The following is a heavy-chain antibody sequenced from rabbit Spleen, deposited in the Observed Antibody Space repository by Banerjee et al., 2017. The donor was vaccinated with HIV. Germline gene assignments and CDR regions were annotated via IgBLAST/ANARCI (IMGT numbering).Heavy chain of an antibody. V-gene: IGHV1S45*01. J-gene: IGHJ3*01. CDR2: INTATAKG. CDR1: GFSFSDRDV. D-gene: IGHD8-1*01. CDR3: ARDGAGGSYFAL. Sequence: QEQLEESGGGLVKPEGSLTLTCKASGFSFSDRDVMCWVRQAPGKGLEWIACINTATAKGVYASWVNGRFSISRENAQNTVFLQMTSLTAADTATYFCARDGAGGSYFALWGQGTLVTVS.